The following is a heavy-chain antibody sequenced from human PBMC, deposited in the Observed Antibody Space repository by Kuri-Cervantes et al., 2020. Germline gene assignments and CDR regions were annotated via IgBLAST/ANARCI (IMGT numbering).Heavy chain of an antibody. D-gene: IGHD1-1*01. CDR3: ARCCGFSFGYPTQLASYYYVDV. V-gene: IGHV1-3*01. Sequence: ASVKVSCKASGYTFTSYAMHWVRQAPGQRLEWMGWINAGNGNTKYSQKFQGRVTITRDTSASTAYMELSSLRSEDTAVYYCARCCGFSFGYPTQLASYYYVDVWGEGTTVTVSS. CDR1: GYTFTSYA. CDR2: INAGNGNT. J-gene: IGHJ6*03.